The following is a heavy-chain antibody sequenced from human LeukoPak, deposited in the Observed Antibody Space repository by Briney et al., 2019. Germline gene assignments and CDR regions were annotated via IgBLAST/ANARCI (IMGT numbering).Heavy chain of an antibody. J-gene: IGHJ4*02. CDR1: GFTFSSYG. CDR3: TSDTINIVATSHFDY. Sequence: GRSLRLSCAASGFTFSSYGMHWVRQAPGKGLEWVAVISYDGSNKYYADSVKGRFTISRDNSKNTLYLQMNSLRAEDTAVYYCTSDTINIVATSHFDYWGQGTLVTVSS. D-gene: IGHD5-12*01. V-gene: IGHV3-30*03. CDR2: ISYDGSNK.